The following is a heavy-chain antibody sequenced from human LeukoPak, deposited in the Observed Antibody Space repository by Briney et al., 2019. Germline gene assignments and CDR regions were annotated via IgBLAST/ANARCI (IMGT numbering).Heavy chain of an antibody. CDR1: GFTFSSYW. CDR3: AKDMSRSKGIAAAYLFDY. J-gene: IGHJ4*02. D-gene: IGHD6-13*01. V-gene: IGHV3-7*03. Sequence: GGSLRLSCAASGFTFSSYWMSWVRQAPGKGLEWVATIKQDGTEKNYLDSVKGRFTISRDNAKNSLYLQMNSLRAEDTALYYCAKDMSRSKGIAAAYLFDYWGQGTLVTVSS. CDR2: IKQDGTEK.